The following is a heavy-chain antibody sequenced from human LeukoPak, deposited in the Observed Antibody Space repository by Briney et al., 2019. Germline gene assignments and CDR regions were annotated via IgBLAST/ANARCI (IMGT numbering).Heavy chain of an antibody. Sequence: ASVKVSCKLSGYTFTDYYMHWVQQAPGKGLEWMGLVDPEDGETIYAEKFQGRVTITADTSTDTAYMELSSLRSEDTAVYYCATLAKVYCSGGSCYTSPKIDYWGQGTLVTVSS. CDR2: VDPEDGET. CDR1: GYTFTDYY. CDR3: ATLAKVYCSGGSCYTSPKIDY. D-gene: IGHD2-15*01. J-gene: IGHJ4*02. V-gene: IGHV1-69-2*01.